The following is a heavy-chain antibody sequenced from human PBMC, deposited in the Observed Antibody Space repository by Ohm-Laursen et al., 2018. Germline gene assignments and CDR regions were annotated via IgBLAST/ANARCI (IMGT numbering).Heavy chain of an antibody. J-gene: IGHJ4*02. V-gene: IGHV3-48*01. CDR2: IDASGGTI. CDR1: GFTFGTYS. D-gene: IGHD2/OR15-2a*01. Sequence: SLRLSCAAFGFTFGTYSMNWVRQAPGKGLEWLSYIDASGGTIYYADSLKGRFTISRDNAKNSLYLQMNNLRGEDTAIYYCARGAPFYGGFDYWGQGTLVTVS. CDR3: ARGAPFYGGFDY.